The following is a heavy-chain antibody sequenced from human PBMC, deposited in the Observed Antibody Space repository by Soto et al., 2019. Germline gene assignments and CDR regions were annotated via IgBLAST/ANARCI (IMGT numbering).Heavy chain of an antibody. Sequence: VQLLESGGGLVQPGGSLRLSCAGSGFTFRSYAMSWVRQAPGKGLEWVSGISVSGGSTQYADSVKGRFTISRDNSKNSLYLQMNSLRAEDTAVYYCAKEDFDGLLNVTSWFDPWGQGTLVTVSS. CDR1: GFTFRSYA. CDR3: AKEDFDGLLNVTSWFDP. D-gene: IGHD3-9*01. J-gene: IGHJ5*02. V-gene: IGHV3-23*01. CDR2: ISVSGGST.